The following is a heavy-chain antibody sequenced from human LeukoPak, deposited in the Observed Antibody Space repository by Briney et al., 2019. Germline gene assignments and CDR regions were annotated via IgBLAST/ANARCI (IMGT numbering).Heavy chain of an antibody. D-gene: IGHD3-16*01. Sequence: GGSLRLSCTASGFAFSDYWMSWVRQAPGKGLEWLANINQDGSQTSYVDSVRGRFTVSRDNPKNSLYLQMNSLRADDTAVYYCARTGEALRLGDHWGQGTLVTVSS. CDR1: GFAFSDYW. CDR3: ARTGEALRLGDH. V-gene: IGHV3-7*01. J-gene: IGHJ4*02. CDR2: INQDGSQT.